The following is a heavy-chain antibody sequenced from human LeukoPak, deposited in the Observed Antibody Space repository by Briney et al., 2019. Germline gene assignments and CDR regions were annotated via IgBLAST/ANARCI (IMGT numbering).Heavy chain of an antibody. Sequence: ASVKVSCKASGGTFSSYAISWVRQAPGQGPEWMGRINPNSGGTNYAQKFQGRVTMTRDTSISTAYMELSRLRSDDTAVYYCARDYYYYYYMDVWGKGTTVTVSS. J-gene: IGHJ6*03. CDR1: GGTFSSYA. CDR3: ARDYYYYYYMDV. V-gene: IGHV1-2*06. CDR2: INPNSGGT.